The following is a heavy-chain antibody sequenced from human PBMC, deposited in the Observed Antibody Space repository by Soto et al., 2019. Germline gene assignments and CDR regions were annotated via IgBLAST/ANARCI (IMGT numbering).Heavy chain of an antibody. CDR1: GYTFTSYA. V-gene: IGHV1-3*01. CDR3: ARDLGPYYYDSSGYFIAASYEVFDS. Sequence: GASVKVSCKASGYTFTSYAMHWVRQAPGQRLEWMGWINAGNGNTKYSQKFQGRVTITRDTSASTAYMELSSLRSEDTAVYYCARDLGPYYYDSSGYFIAASYEVFDSWDQGTMVTVSS. CDR2: INAGNGNT. D-gene: IGHD3-22*01. J-gene: IGHJ3*02.